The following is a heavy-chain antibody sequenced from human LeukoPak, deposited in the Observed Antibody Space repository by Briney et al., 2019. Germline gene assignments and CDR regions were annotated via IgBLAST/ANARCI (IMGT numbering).Heavy chain of an antibody. CDR3: TRGETVYYDFWSGTRGYFDY. Sequence: GGSLRLSCTASGFTFGDYAMSWVRQAPGKGLEWVGFIRSKAYGGTTEYAASVKGRFTISRDDSKSIAYLQMNSLKTEDTAVYYCTRGETVYYDFWSGTRGYFDYWGQGTLVTVSS. D-gene: IGHD3-3*01. J-gene: IGHJ4*02. V-gene: IGHV3-49*04. CDR2: IRSKAYGGTT. CDR1: GFTFGDYA.